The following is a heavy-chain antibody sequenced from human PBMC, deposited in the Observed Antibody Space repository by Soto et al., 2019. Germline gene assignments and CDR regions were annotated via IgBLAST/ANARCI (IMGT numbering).Heavy chain of an antibody. Sequence: GGSLRLSCSASGFTFSSYAMHWVRQAPGKGLEYVSAISSNGGSTYYADSVKRRFTISRDNSKHTLYLQMNSLRAEDTAGYYCVKDDGDYGSVCYDAFDIWGQGTMVTVSS. J-gene: IGHJ3*02. D-gene: IGHD3-10*01. CDR2: ISSNGGST. CDR3: VKDDGDYGSVCYDAFDI. V-gene: IGHV3-64D*06. CDR1: GFTFSSYA.